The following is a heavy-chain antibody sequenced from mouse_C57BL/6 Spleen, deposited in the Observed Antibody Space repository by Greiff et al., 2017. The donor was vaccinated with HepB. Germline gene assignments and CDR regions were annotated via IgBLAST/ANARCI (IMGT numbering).Heavy chain of an antibody. D-gene: IGHD1-1*01. CDR2: IYPGGGYT. V-gene: IGHV1-63*01. CDR3: AREGDYGSSYDMDD. J-gene: IGHJ4*01. Sequence: VQLQESGAELVRPGTSVKMSCKASGYTFTNYWIGWAKQRPGHGLEWIGDIYPGGGYTNYNEKFKGKATLTADKSSSTAYMQVSSLTSEDSAIYSSAREGDYGSSYDMDDWGQGTSVTVSS. CDR1: GYTFTNYW.